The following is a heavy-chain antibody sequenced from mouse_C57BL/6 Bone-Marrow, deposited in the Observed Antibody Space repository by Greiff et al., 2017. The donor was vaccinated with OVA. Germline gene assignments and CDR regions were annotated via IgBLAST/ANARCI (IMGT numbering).Heavy chain of an antibody. CDR2: IDPEDGET. D-gene: IGHD1-1*01. Sequence: EVQLQQPGAELVKPGASVKLSCTASGFNFKDYYMHWVKQRPEQGLEWIGRIDPEDGETNYAQNFQGKATITADTSSNTAYLQLSSLTSEDSAVYYCVSTTVVATDWYFDDWGTGTTVTVSS. CDR1: GFNFKDYY. V-gene: IGHV14-2*01. J-gene: IGHJ1*03. CDR3: VSTTVVATDWYFDD.